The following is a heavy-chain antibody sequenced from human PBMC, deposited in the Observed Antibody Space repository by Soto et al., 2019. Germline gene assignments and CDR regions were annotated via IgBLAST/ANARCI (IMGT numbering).Heavy chain of an antibody. V-gene: IGHV2-5*01. J-gene: IGHJ5*02. Sequence: SGPTLVNPTQTLTLTCTFSGFSLSTSGVGVGWIRQPPGKALEWLALIYWNDDKRYSPSLKGRLTITKDTSKNQVVLTMTNMDPVDTATYYCAHRRRIVGALGVGWFDPWGQGTLVTVSS. CDR1: GFSLSTSGVG. D-gene: IGHD1-26*01. CDR2: IYWNDDK. CDR3: AHRRRIVGALGVGWFDP.